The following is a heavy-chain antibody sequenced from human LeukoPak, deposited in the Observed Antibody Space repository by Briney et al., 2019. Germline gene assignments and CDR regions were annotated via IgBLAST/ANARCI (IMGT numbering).Heavy chain of an antibody. CDR2: IYYTGNT. CDR1: GGSISSYY. J-gene: IGHJ3*02. D-gene: IGHD2-21*01. CDR3: ASYFFDQSKALDI. Sequence: PSETLSLTCTVSGGSISSYYWSWIRQPPGKGLEWIVYIYYTGNTNYNPSLKSRVTISIDTAKNQFSLKLTSVTAADTAVYYCASYFFDQSKALDIWGQGTMVTVSA. V-gene: IGHV4-59*01.